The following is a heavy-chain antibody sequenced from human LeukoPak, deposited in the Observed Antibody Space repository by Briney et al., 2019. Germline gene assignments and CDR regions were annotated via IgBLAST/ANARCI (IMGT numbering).Heavy chain of an antibody. J-gene: IGHJ6*03. CDR3: ARHSFTMVRGAANYYYYMDV. CDR1: GGSIRSSSHY. V-gene: IGHV4-39*01. Sequence: SETLSLTCTVSGGSIRSSSHYWGWIRQPPGKGLEWIGSIYYSGSTYYNPSLKSRVTISVDTSKNQFSLKLSSVTAADTAVYYCARHSFTMVRGAANYYYYMDVWGKGTTVTISS. CDR2: IYYSGST. D-gene: IGHD3-10*01.